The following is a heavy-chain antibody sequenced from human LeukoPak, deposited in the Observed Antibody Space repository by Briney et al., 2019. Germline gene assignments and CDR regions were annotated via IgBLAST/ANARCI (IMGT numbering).Heavy chain of an antibody. J-gene: IGHJ4*02. Sequence: PGGSLRLSCAASGSTFSSYAMSWVRQAPGKGLEWVSAISGSGGSTYYADSVKGRFTISRDNSKNTLYLQMNSLRAEDTAVYYCAKDVVGAINYFDYWGQGTLVTVSS. D-gene: IGHD1-26*01. V-gene: IGHV3-23*01. CDR2: ISGSGGST. CDR1: GSTFSSYA. CDR3: AKDVVGAINYFDY.